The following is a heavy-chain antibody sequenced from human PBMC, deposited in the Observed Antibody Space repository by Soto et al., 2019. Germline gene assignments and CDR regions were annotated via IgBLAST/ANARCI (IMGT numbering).Heavy chain of an antibody. CDR3: ARQDGLGIYYFDY. J-gene: IGHJ4*01. D-gene: IGHD3-10*01. Sequence: PGESLKISCEASEYNFNMYWIAWVRHMPGKGLEWMGVIYPGDSDTRYSPSFQGQVTISVDKSISTAYLQWSSLKASDTAIYYCARQDGLGIYYFDYWGRGTLVTVSS. V-gene: IGHV5-51*01. CDR2: IYPGDSDT. CDR1: EYNFNMYW.